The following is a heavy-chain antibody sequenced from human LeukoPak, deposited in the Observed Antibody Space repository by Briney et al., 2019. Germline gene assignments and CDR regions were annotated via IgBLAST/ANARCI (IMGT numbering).Heavy chain of an antibody. CDR1: GFTFNKAW. V-gene: IGHV3-15*01. J-gene: IGHJ4*02. CDR3: TTSGTPFEY. CDR2: IKNKGDGGTT. D-gene: IGHD3-10*01. Sequence: PGGSLILSCAASGFTFNKAWMSWVRLAPGKGLEWVGRIKNKGDGGTTDYAAPVKGRFTVSRDDSKSTLYLQMNSLKTEDTAVYYCTTSGTPFEYWGQGTLVTVSS.